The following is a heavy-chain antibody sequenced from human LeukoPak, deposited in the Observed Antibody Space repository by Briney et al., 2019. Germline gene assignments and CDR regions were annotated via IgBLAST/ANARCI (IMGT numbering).Heavy chain of an antibody. CDR1: GFTFSNAW. CDR3: TTAPNIVVVPAATP. J-gene: IGHJ5*02. D-gene: IGHD2-2*01. V-gene: IGHV3-15*01. CDR2: IKSKTDGGTT. Sequence: PGGSLRLSCAASGFTFSNAWMSWVRQAPGKRLERVGRIKSKTDGGTTDYAAPVKGRFTISRDDAKNTLYLQMNSLKTEDTAVYYCTTAPNIVVVPAATPWGQGTLVTVSS.